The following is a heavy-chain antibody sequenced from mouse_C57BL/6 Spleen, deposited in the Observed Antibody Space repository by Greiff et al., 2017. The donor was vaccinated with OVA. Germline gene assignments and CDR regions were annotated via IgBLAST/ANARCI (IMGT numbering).Heavy chain of an antibody. CDR3: ASGRFSMDY. J-gene: IGHJ4*01. CDR2: IYPRDGST. Sequence: QVQLKESGPELVKPGASVKLSCKASGYTYTSYDINWVKQRPGQGLEWIGWIYPRDGSTKYNEKFKGKATLTVDTSSSTAYMELHSLTSEDSAVYFCASGRFSMDYWGQGTSVTVSS. CDR1: GYTYTSYD. V-gene: IGHV1-85*01.